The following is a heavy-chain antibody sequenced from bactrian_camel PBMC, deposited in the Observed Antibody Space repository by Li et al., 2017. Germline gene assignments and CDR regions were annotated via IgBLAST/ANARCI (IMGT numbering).Heavy chain of an antibody. CDR1: GYTFNTYS. D-gene: IGHD2*01. CDR3: AARPRCSSVMGFILSGGSRSQMGAAY. Sequence: HVQLVESGGGSALAGGSHRLSCAASGYTFNTYSWFRQAPGQEREGVAAIDTGDGSTYYLNSVEGRFTISHDKAAGTLNLTLDSLKPEDTAMYYCAARPRCSSVMGFILSGGSRSQMGAAYWGQGTQVTVS. J-gene: IGHJ4*01. CDR2: IDTGDGST. V-gene: IGHV3S1*01.